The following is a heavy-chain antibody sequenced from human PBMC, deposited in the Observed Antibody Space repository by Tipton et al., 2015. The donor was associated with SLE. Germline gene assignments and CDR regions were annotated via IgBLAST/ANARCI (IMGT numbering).Heavy chain of an antibody. D-gene: IGHD2-15*01. V-gene: IGHV4-34*01. Sequence: LRLSCAVYGGSFSGYYWSWIRQPPGKGLEWIGEINHSGSTNYNPSLKSRVTISVDTSKNQFSLKLSSVTAADTAVYYCARRGYCSGGSCYRPHYFDYWGQGTLVTVSS. CDR3: ARRGYCSGGSCYRPHYFDY. CDR2: INHSGST. CDR1: GGSFSGYY. J-gene: IGHJ4*02.